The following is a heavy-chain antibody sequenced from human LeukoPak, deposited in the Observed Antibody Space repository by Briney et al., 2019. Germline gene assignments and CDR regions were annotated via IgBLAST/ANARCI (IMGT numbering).Heavy chain of an antibody. V-gene: IGHV3-23*01. CDR1: GFTFSSYA. D-gene: IGHD5-18*01. CDR2: ISGSGGST. CDR3: AKESAYTSPRKYYFET. Sequence: QPGGSLRLSCAASGFTFSSYAMSWVRQAPGKGLEWVSAISGSGGSTYYADSVKGRFTISRDNFKNTLNLQMNSLRAEDTAVYYCAKESAYTSPRKYYFETWGQGTLVTVSS. J-gene: IGHJ4*02.